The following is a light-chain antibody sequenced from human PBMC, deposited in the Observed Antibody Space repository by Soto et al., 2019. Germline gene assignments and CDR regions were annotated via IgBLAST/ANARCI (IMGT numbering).Light chain of an antibody. V-gene: IGKV1-27*01. CDR2: AAS. J-gene: IGKJ1*01. Sequence: DIPMTQSPSSLSASVGDRVTITCRASQGISNYLAWYQQKPGKVPKLLIYAASTLQSGVPSRFSGSGSGTDFTRPIRSLQPEDVATYYCQQYNDAPWTFGPGTKVEIK. CDR1: QGISNY. CDR3: QQYNDAPWT.